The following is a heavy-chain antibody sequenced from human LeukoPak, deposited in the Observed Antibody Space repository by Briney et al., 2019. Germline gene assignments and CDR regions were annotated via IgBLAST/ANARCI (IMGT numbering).Heavy chain of an antibody. CDR1: GFTFCSYS. CDR3: ARIMYGSGWTLPDY. D-gene: IGHD6-19*01. V-gene: IGHV3-48*01. J-gene: IGHJ4*02. CDR2: ITSSSSLI. Sequence: PGGSLRLSXVASGFTFCSYSMDWVRQTPGKGLERLAYITSSSSLIKYADSVKGRFTISRDNGKNSLYLQMNSLRVEDTAVYYCARIMYGSGWTLPDYWGQGTRVIVSS.